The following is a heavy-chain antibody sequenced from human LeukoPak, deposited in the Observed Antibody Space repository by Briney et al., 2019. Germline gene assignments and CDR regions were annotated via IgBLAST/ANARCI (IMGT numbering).Heavy chain of an antibody. D-gene: IGHD2-2*02. CDR1: GFTFSDYY. CDR3: ARGGRSIPAAIDY. J-gene: IGHJ4*02. V-gene: IGHV3-11*06. CDR2: ISSSSSYT. Sequence: GGSLRLTCAASGFTFSDYYMSWIRQAPGKGLEWVSYISSSSSYTNYADSVKGRFTISRDNAKNSLYLQMNSLRAEDTAVYYCARGGRSIPAAIDYWGQGTPVTVSS.